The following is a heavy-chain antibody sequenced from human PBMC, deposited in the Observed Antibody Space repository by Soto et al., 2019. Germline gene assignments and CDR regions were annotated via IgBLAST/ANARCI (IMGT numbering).Heavy chain of an antibody. J-gene: IGHJ4*02. Sequence: QMQLVQSGAEVKKPGSSVKVSCKASGGTLTNFINYPINWVRQAPGQGLEWMGGIVPNIGTVNYAQKFQGRVTITADKATGTAYMELSSLRSEDTALYYCARRDTGGFRGYFDNWGQGTLVTVSS. D-gene: IGHD2-8*02. V-gene: IGHV1-69*06. CDR3: ARRDTGGFRGYFDN. CDR1: GGTLTNFINYP. CDR2: IVPNIGTV.